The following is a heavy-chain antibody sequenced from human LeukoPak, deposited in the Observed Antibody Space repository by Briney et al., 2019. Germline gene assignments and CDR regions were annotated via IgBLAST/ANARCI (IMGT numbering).Heavy chain of an antibody. Sequence: GGSLRLSCAASGFTFSDYDMHWVRQATGKGLDWVSATGTAGDTYYTGSVKGRFTISRENAKNSLYLQMNSLRAGDTAVYYCAGVAKERVGGVYYFDYWGQGTLVTVSS. CDR1: GFTFSDYD. J-gene: IGHJ4*02. CDR2: TGTAGDT. V-gene: IGHV3-13*01. CDR3: AGVAKERVGGVYYFDY. D-gene: IGHD1-1*01.